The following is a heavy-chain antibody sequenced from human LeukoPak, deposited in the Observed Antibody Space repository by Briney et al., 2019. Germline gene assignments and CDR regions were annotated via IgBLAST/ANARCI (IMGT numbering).Heavy chain of an antibody. CDR1: GFTFKNYG. D-gene: IGHD3-22*01. Sequence: GRSLRLSCAASGFTFKNYGMHWVRQAPGKGLEWVAVISYDGSNKYYADSVKGRFTISRDNSKNTLYLQMNSLRAEDTAVYYCAKDLRYYDSSGPEYWGQGTLVTVSS. J-gene: IGHJ4*02. CDR3: AKDLRYYDSSGPEY. CDR2: ISYDGSNK. V-gene: IGHV3-30*18.